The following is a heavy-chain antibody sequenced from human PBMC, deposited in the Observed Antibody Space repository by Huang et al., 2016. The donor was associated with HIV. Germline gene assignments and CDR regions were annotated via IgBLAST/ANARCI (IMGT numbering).Heavy chain of an antibody. CDR2: VYQSGST. CDR3: ASQHIGAAATWF. D-gene: IGHD6-13*01. J-gene: IGHJ4*02. CDR1: GDFISSTNYY. V-gene: IGHV4-39*01. Sequence: QLQLQESGPGQVKPSETLSLTCTVSGDFISSTNYYWGWIRQSPGKGLECVGSVYQSGSTNSNPSLKSRVTLSVDTSRNQFSLRLNSVTAADTAVYYCASQHIGAAATWFWGRGTQVAVSS.